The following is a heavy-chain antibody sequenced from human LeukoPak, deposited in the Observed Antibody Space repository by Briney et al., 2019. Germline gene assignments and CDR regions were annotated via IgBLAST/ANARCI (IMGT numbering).Heavy chain of an antibody. J-gene: IGHJ4*02. CDR3: ARLLRNIAAAVYFFDY. D-gene: IGHD6-13*01. CDR2: IYPGDSDT. CDR1: GYSFSTYW. V-gene: IGHV5-51*01. Sequence: GESLKISCKGSGYSFSTYWIGWVRQMPGKGLEWMGIIYPGDSDTRYSPSFQGQVTISADKSISTAYLQWSSLQASDTAMYYCARLLRNIAAAVYFFDYWGQGILVTVSS.